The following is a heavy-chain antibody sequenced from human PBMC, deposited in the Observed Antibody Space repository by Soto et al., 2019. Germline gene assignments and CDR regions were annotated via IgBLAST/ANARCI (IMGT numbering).Heavy chain of an antibody. CDR3: AKDRFPKYYYGSGSYQFDY. CDR2: ISGSGGST. J-gene: IGHJ4*02. Sequence: GGSLRPSCAASGFTFSSYAMSWVRQAPGKGLEWVSAISGSGGSTYYADSVKGRFTISRDNSKNTLYLQMNSLRAEDTAVYYCAKDRFPKYYYGSGSYQFDYWGQGTLVTVSS. CDR1: GFTFSSYA. D-gene: IGHD3-10*01. V-gene: IGHV3-23*01.